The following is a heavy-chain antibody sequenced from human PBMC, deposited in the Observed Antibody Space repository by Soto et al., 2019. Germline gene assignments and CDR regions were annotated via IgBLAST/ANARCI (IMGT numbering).Heavy chain of an antibody. V-gene: IGHV1-18*04. CDR3: ARDGERDTGLNFYYYLHGMDA. D-gene: IGHD1-1*01. J-gene: IGHJ6*02. CDR2: ISPYNGTT. Sequence: GASVKVSCKASGSHCTTYGISWVRQAPGQGLEWMGLISPYNGTTKYAEKFQGEMTMTTDTATSTAYMDLRSLRSDDTAVYYCARDGERDTGLNFYYYLHGMDAWGQGTRVTVSS. CDR1: GSHCTTYG.